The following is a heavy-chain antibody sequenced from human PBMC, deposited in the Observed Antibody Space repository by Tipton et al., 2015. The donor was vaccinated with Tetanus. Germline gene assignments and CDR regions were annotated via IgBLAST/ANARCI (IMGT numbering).Heavy chain of an antibody. J-gene: IGHJ4*02. CDR2: PYHTGGT. D-gene: IGHD1-1*01. Sequence: TLSLTCTVSGGSLRGGEHYWSWIRQPPGKGLEWIGYPYHTGGTYYNPSLKSRVTISVDRSSDQFSLRLTSVTAADTAIYYCVRAPYNSPGKYYFDYWGQGTLVTVSS. CDR3: VRAPYNSPGKYYFDY. CDR1: GGSLRGGEHY. V-gene: IGHV4-30-2*01.